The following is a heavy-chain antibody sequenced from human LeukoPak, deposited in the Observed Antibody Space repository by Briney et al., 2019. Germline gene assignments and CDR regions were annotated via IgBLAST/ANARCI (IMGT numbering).Heavy chain of an antibody. J-gene: IGHJ4*02. CDR3: ARVPPLSRPYTGNNYYFDY. CDR1: GGSISSYY. V-gene: IGHV4-59*01. CDR2: ISYTGGT. Sequence: PSETLSLTCTVSGGSISSYYWSWIRQPPGKGLEWIGYISYTGGTNYNPSLKSRVTISVDTSKNQFSLKLSSVPAADTAVYYCARVPPLSRPYTGNNYYFDYWGQGTLVTVSS. D-gene: IGHD5-24*01.